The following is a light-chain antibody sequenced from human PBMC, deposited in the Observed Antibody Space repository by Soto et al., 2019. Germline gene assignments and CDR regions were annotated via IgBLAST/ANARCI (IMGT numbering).Light chain of an antibody. CDR1: QSVSNNY. CDR3: QQYGSSGT. V-gene: IGKV3-20*01. CDR2: GDS. J-gene: IGKJ1*01. Sequence: IVLTQSPGTLSLSPGDRATLSCRASQSVSNNYLAWYQQKPGQAPRLLIYGDSNRATCIPDRFSGSGSGTDFTRTISRLEPEDFAVYYCQQYGSSGTFGQRNKVDIK.